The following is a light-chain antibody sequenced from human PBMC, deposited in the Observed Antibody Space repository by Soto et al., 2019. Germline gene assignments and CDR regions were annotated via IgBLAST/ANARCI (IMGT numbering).Light chain of an antibody. CDR1: SGSVSTSYH. V-gene: IGLV8-61*01. CDR3: VLYMGSGIWV. J-gene: IGLJ2*01. Sequence: QAVVTQEPSFSVSPGGTVTLTCGLSSGSVSTSYHPSWYQQTPGQTPRTLIYSTNTRSSGVPDRFSGSILGNKAALTITGAQAEDESDYYCVLYMGSGIWVFGGGTKFTVL. CDR2: STN.